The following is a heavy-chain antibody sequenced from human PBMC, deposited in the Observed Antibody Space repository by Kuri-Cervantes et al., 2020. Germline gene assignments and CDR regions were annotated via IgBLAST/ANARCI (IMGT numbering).Heavy chain of an antibody. Sequence: GESMKISSEVSGFLVSHTYMSWVRQAPGKGREWVSIIYSAGNTHYADSVRGRFTTSRDNSKNTLHLQLNSLRAEDTAAYYCARGSRDDYNNYWYFDLWGRGTLVTVSS. CDR3: ARGSRDDYNNYWYFDL. J-gene: IGHJ2*01. D-gene: IGHD5-24*01. CDR1: GFLVSHTY. CDR2: IYSAGNT. V-gene: IGHV3-53*01.